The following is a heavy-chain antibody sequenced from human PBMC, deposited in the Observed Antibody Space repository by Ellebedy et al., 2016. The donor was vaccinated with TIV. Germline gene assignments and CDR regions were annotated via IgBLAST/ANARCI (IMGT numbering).Heavy chain of an antibody. CDR2: IYYRGNT. Sequence: MPSETLSLTCNVSGDSISSIIHYWDWIRQSPGKGPEWIASIYYRGNTYYNPSLKSRVSISLDTSKNQFFLRLTSVTATDTAVYYCATSPAMATRIDHWGRGTLVTVSS. J-gene: IGHJ5*02. CDR3: ATSPAMATRIDH. CDR1: GDSISSIIHY. V-gene: IGHV4-39*01. D-gene: IGHD5-24*01.